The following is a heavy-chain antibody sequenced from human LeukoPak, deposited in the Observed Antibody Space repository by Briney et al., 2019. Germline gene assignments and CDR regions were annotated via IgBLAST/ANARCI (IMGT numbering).Heavy chain of an antibody. Sequence: SETLSLTCAVSGGSISTNNWWTWVRQPPGKGLEWIGEIHHSGSTDYNPSLKSRVTISPDKSKNQSSLTLTSVTAADTAVYFCARAPLSGTYYTDAFDIWGQGTMVTVSS. V-gene: IGHV4-4*02. CDR3: ARAPLSGTYYTDAFDI. D-gene: IGHD1-26*01. CDR1: GGSISTNNW. CDR2: IHHSGST. J-gene: IGHJ3*02.